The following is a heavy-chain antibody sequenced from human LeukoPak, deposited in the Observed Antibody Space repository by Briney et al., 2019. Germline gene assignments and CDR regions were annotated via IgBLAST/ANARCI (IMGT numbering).Heavy chain of an antibody. CDR3: TSWGDTTAEYFQR. J-gene: IGHJ1*01. CDR1: GFSFSEYW. Sequence: GGSLRLSCAASGFSFSEYWMSWVRQAPGKGLEWVANINPVGSETYYVDSVGGRFTISRDSAMNLLYLQMNSLRVEDTAVYYCTSWGDTTAEYFQRWGQGTLVTVSS. D-gene: IGHD2-21*02. CDR2: INPVGSET. V-gene: IGHV3-7*01.